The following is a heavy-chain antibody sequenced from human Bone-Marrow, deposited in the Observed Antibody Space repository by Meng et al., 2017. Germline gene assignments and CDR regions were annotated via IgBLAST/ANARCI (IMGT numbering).Heavy chain of an antibody. CDR2: ISWNSGSI. Sequence: SLKISCAASGFTFDDYAMHWVRQAPGKGLEWVSGISWNSGSIGYADSVKGRFTISRDNSKNTLYLQMNSLRAEDTAVYYCAKDKRERRPDLSRGVLIDYWRQGTLVTVSS. V-gene: IGHV3-9*01. J-gene: IGHJ4*02. D-gene: IGHD3-10*01. CDR1: GFTFDDYA. CDR3: AKDKRERRPDLSRGVLIDY.